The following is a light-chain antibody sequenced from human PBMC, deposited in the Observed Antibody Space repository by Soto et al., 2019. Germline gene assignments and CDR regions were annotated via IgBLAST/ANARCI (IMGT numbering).Light chain of an antibody. CDR1: QSPLYSDGNTY. Sequence: DVVVTPSPLSLPVTLGQPASISCRSSQSPLYSDGNTYLSWFQQRPGQSPRRLIYKVSNRDSGVPDRFSGSGSGTDFTLKISRVEAEDVGVYYCMQGTHWPYTFGQGTKLEIK. V-gene: IGKV2-30*01. CDR3: MQGTHWPYT. J-gene: IGKJ2*01. CDR2: KVS.